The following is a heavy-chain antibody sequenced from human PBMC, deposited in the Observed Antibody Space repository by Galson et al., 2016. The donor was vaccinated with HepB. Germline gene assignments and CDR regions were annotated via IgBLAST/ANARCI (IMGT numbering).Heavy chain of an antibody. J-gene: IGHJ6*02. CDR1: GFSLSNYG. CDR2: VSDDGTNK. Sequence: SLRLSCAASGFSLSNYGMHWVRQAPGKGLEWVAVVSDDGTNKYYADSVKGRFTISNDNSKNTLYLQINSLRGEDTAVYYCARPRGTSYYYYGMDVWGQGTTVSVSS. D-gene: IGHD3-16*01. CDR3: ARPRGTSYYYYGMDV. V-gene: IGHV3-30*03.